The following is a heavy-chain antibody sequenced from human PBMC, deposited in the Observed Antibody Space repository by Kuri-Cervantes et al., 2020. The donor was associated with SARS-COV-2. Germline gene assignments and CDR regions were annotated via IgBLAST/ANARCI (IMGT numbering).Heavy chain of an antibody. Sequence: GESLKISCAASGFTFSSYAMSWVRQAPGKGLEWVSAISGSGGSTYYADSVKGRFTISRDNSKNSLYLQMNSLRAEDTAVYYCADSYYYYGMDVWGQGTTVTVSS. CDR2: ISGSGGST. J-gene: IGHJ6*02. V-gene: IGHV3-23*01. CDR3: ADSYYYYGMDV. CDR1: GFTFSSYA.